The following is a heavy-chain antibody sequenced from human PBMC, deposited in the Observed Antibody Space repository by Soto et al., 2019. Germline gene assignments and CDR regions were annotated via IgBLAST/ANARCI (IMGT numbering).Heavy chain of an antibody. CDR3: ARGPSYGGKPTTRWFDP. CDR2: IYYGGST. CDR1: GGSISSYY. Sequence: SETLSLTCTVSGGSISSYYWSWIRQPPGKGLEWIGYIYYGGSTNYNPSLKSRVTISVDTSKNQFSLKLSSVTAADTAVYYCARGPSYGGKPTTRWFDPWGQGTLVTVSS. V-gene: IGHV4-59*01. J-gene: IGHJ5*02. D-gene: IGHD4-17*01.